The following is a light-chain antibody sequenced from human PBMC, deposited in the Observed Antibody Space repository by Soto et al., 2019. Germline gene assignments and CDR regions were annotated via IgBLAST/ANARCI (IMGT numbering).Light chain of an antibody. V-gene: IGKV1-5*01. CDR3: QQYNSYSPLT. CDR2: DAS. CDR1: QSISSW. J-gene: IGKJ4*01. Sequence: NQVSLSPSTLSASIGDRVTITCRASQSISSWLAWYQQKPGKAPNLLIYDASSLHSGVPSRFSGSGSGTEFTLTISSLQPDDFATYYCQQYNSYSPLTFGGGTKVDI.